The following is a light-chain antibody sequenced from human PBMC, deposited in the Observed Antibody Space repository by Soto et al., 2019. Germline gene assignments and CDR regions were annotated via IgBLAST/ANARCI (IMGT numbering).Light chain of an antibody. CDR2: GAF. J-gene: IGKJ1*01. CDR1: QSISTSS. V-gene: IGKV3-20*01. Sequence: EIVLTQSPGPLSLSPGERATLYCRASQSISTSSLAGYRQKPGQAPRLLIYGAFNRATVIPDRFRGVGSGFELPLTITSQEPEGFAVDYCQYYGNSPLPFGQWIKV. CDR3: QYYGNSPLP.